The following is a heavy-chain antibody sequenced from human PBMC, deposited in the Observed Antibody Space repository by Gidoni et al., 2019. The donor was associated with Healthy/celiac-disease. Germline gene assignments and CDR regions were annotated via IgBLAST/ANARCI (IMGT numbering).Heavy chain of an antibody. CDR2: IYPGDSDT. V-gene: IGHV5-51*01. D-gene: IGHD6-19*01. Sequence: EVQLVQSGAEVKKPGESLKISCKGSGYSFTSYWIGWVRQMPGKGLEWMGIIYPGDSDTRYSPSFQGQVTISADKSISTAYLQWSSLKASDTAMYYCARPAKDRSSGWFWGWAFDIWGQGTMVTVSS. CDR1: GYSFTSYW. J-gene: IGHJ3*02. CDR3: ARPAKDRSSGWFWGWAFDI.